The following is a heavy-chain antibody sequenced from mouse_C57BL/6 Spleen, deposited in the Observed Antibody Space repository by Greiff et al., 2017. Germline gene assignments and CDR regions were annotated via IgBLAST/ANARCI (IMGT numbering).Heavy chain of an antibody. J-gene: IGHJ2*01. Sequence: EVQLVESGGGLVKPGGSLKLSCAASGFTFSSYAMSWVRQTPEKRLEWVATISDGGSYTYSPDNVKGRFTISRDNAKNNLYLQMSHLQSEDTAMYYCAREGTTDYFGFWGQGTTLTGSS. CDR2: ISDGGSYT. D-gene: IGHD1-1*01. V-gene: IGHV5-4*01. CDR3: AREGTTDYFGF. CDR1: GFTFSSYA.